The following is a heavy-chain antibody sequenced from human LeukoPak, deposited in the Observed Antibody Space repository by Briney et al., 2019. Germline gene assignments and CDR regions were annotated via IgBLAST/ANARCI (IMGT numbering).Heavy chain of an antibody. Sequence: GGSLRLSCAASGFTFSSYWMHWVRQAPGKGLVWVSRIDDDGNTTTYADSVKGRFTISRDNAKNTLYLQMHSLRAEDTAVYYCAREWFYYGPGSDYWGQGTLVTVSS. J-gene: IGHJ4*02. CDR2: IDDDGNTT. D-gene: IGHD3-10*01. CDR3: AREWFYYGPGSDY. V-gene: IGHV3-74*01. CDR1: GFTFSSYW.